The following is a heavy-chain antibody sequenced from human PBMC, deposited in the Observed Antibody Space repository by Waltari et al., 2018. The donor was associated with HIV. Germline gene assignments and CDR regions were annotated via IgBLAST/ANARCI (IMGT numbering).Heavy chain of an antibody. CDR1: GFTFDDYD. J-gene: IGHJ6*02. D-gene: IGHD6-19*01. CDR2: ISWNSGST. V-gene: IGHV3-9*01. Sequence: EVQLVESGGGLVQPGRSLRLSCAASGFTFDDYDMHWVRQAPGKGLEWVSGISWNSGSTGYADSVKGRFTISRDNAKNSLYLQMNSLRAEDTALYYCAKGVAGISPPNYGMDVWGQGTTVTVSS. CDR3: AKGVAGISPPNYGMDV.